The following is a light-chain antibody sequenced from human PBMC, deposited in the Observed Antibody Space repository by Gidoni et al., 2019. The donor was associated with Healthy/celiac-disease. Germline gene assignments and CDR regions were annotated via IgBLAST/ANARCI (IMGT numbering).Light chain of an antibody. J-gene: IGKJ1*01. Sequence: DIQMTQSPSSLSASVGDRVTITCRASQSISRDLNWYQQKPGKAPKLLIYAASSLQSGVPSRISGSGSGTDFSLTIRSLQPDDFATYHCQQSYGIPWTFGQGTKVEIK. V-gene: IGKV1-39*01. CDR1: QSISRD. CDR2: AAS. CDR3: QQSYGIPWT.